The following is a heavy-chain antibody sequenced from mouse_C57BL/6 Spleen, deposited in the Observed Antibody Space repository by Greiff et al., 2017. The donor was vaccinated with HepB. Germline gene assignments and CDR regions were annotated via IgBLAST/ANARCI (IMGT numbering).Heavy chain of an antibody. V-gene: IGHV1-64*01. CDR1: GYTFTSYW. J-gene: IGHJ3*01. D-gene: IGHD2-2*01. CDR3: ARLGGYHVGFAY. CDR2: IHPNSGST. Sequence: QVQLKQPGAELVKPGASVKLSCKASGYTFTSYWMHWVKQRPGQGLEWIGMIHPNSGSTNYNEKFKSKATLTVDKSSSTAYMQLSSLTSEDSAVYYCARLGGYHVGFAYWGQGTLVTVSA.